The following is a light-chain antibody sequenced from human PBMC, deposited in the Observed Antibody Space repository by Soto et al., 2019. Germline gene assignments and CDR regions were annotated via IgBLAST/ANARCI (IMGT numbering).Light chain of an antibody. Sequence: EIVLTQSPATLSLSPGERATLSCRASQSVASYLAWYQQKPGQAPRLLIYDASNMATGIPARFSGSGSGTDFTLTISSLEPEDFAVYYCQQRSYWPLTFGGGTMVEI. CDR3: QQRSYWPLT. CDR2: DAS. V-gene: IGKV3-11*01. CDR1: QSVASY. J-gene: IGKJ4*01.